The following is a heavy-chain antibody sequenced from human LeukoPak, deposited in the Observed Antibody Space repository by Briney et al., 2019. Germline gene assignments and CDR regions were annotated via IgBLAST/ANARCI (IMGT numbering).Heavy chain of an antibody. CDR2: ISGSGGST. CDR1: GFTFSSYA. Sequence: GRSLRLSCAASGFTFSSYAMSWVRQAPGKGLEWVSAISGSGGSTYYADSVKGRFTISRDNSKNTLYLQMNSLRAEDTAVYYCANTYSSGWYYYYYGMDVWGQGTTVTVSS. J-gene: IGHJ6*02. V-gene: IGHV3-23*01. D-gene: IGHD6-19*01. CDR3: ANTYSSGWYYYYYGMDV.